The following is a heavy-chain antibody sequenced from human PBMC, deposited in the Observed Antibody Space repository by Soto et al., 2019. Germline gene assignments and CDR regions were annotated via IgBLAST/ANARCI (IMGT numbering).Heavy chain of an antibody. J-gene: IGHJ4*02. Sequence: PGGSLRLSCAASGFTFSSYGMHWVRQAPGKGLEWVAVISYDGSNKYYADPVKGRFTISRDNSKNTLYLQMNSLRAEDTAVYYCAKEVSIADSSFDYWGQGTLVTVSS. D-gene: IGHD6-6*01. CDR1: GFTFSSYG. V-gene: IGHV3-30*18. CDR2: ISYDGSNK. CDR3: AKEVSIADSSFDY.